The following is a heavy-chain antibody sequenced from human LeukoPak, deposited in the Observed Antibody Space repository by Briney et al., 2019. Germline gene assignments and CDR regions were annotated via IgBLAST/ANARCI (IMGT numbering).Heavy chain of an antibody. CDR2: ISSGGSTI. Sequence: GGSLRLSCAAPGFTFSDYYMSWIRQAPGKGLEWVSYISSGGSTIYYADSVKGRFTISRDNAKNSLYLQMNSLRAEDTAVYYCARFADYYSLGYYYYMDVWGKGTTVTISS. V-gene: IGHV3-11*01. J-gene: IGHJ6*03. D-gene: IGHD1-26*01. CDR1: GFTFSDYY. CDR3: ARFADYYSLGYYYYMDV.